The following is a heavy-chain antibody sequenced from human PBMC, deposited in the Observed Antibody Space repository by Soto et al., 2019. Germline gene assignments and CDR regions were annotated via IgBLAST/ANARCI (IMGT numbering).Heavy chain of an antibody. J-gene: IGHJ6*02. CDR3: ARWLADGMDV. V-gene: IGHV3-33*01. D-gene: IGHD3-22*01. Sequence: QVQLVESGGGVVQPGRSLRLSCAASGFTFSDHGMHWVRQTPGKGLEWVAVIWYDGNNKYYVDSVKGRVTISRDNSKNTLYLQMNSLRAEDTAVYYCARWLADGMDVRGQGTTVTVSS. CDR1: GFTFSDHG. CDR2: IWYDGNNK.